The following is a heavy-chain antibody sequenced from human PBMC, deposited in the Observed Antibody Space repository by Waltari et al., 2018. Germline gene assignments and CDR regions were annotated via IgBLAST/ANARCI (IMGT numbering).Heavy chain of an antibody. J-gene: IGHJ4*02. V-gene: IGHV4-59*01. CDR2: LYYRGRT. D-gene: IGHD6-19*01. CDR3: ARRLYSSGWDY. Sequence: QGQLQESGPGLVKPSENLSLTCPVSGGYISSYYWSWIRQPPGKGLEWIEYLYYRGRTNYSPSLKSRVTLSVDPSKYPFSLKLSSVTAAHPAVYYRARRLYSSGWDYWGQGTLVTVSS. CDR1: GGYISSYY.